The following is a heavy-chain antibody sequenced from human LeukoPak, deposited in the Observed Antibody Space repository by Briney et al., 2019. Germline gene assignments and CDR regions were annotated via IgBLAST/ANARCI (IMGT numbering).Heavy chain of an antibody. CDR2: ISNSGGRT. CDR1: GFTFSSYA. J-gene: IGHJ6*02. Sequence: GGSLRLSCAASGFTFSSYAMSWVRQAPGKGLEWVSSISNSGGRTFYTDSVKGRFTISRDNAKNSLYLQMSNLRAEDTAVYFCARGGGLGVWGRGATVTVSS. D-gene: IGHD3-16*01. CDR3: ARGGGLGV. V-gene: IGHV3-23*01.